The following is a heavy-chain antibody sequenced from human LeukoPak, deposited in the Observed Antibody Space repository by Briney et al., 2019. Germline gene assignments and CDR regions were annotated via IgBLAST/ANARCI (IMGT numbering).Heavy chain of an antibody. CDR3: ARDITSSGWYEDDY. J-gene: IGHJ4*02. V-gene: IGHV7-4-1*02. CDR1: GYTFISYG. Sequence: ASVKVSCKASGYTFISYGISWVRQAPGQGLEWMGWINTNTGNPTYAQGFTGRFVFSLDTSVSTAYLQISSLKAEDTAVYYCARDITSSGWYEDDYWGQGTLVTVSS. CDR2: INTNTGNP. D-gene: IGHD6-19*01.